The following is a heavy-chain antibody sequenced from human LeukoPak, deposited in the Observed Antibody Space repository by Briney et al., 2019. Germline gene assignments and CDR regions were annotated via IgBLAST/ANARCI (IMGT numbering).Heavy chain of an antibody. CDR3: ARGGYYGSGAMDV. D-gene: IGHD3-10*01. CDR1: GGSISSYY. Sequence: SETLSLTCTVSGGSISSYYWSWIRQPPGKGLEWIGYIYYSGSTNYNPSLKSRVTISVDTSKNQFSLKLSSVTAADTAVYYCARGGYYGSGAMDVWGKGTTVTVSS. J-gene: IGHJ6*03. V-gene: IGHV4-59*01. CDR2: IYYSGST.